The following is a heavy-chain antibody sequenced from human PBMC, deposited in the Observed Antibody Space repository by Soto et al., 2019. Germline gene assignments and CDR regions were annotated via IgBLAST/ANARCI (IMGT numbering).Heavy chain of an antibody. J-gene: IGHJ5*02. Sequence: SETLSLTCTVSGGSISSYYWSWIRQPPGKGLEWIGYIYYSGSTNYNPSLKSRVTISVDTSKNQFSLKLSSVTAADTAVYYCARGNGWFDPWGQGTLVTVSS. CDR2: IYYSGST. V-gene: IGHV4-59*01. CDR3: ARGNGWFDP. D-gene: IGHD2-8*01. CDR1: GGSISSYY.